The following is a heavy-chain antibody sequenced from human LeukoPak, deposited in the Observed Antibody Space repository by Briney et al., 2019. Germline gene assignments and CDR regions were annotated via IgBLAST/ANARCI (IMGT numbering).Heavy chain of an antibody. CDR3: AREGRGYKVAKFDY. J-gene: IGHJ4*02. Sequence: GGSLRLSCAASGFTVSSNYMSWVRQAPGKGLEWVSVIYSGGSTYYADSVKGRFTISRDNSKNSLYLQMNSLRAEDTAVYYCAREGRGYKVAKFDYWGQGTLVTVSS. CDR2: IYSGGST. V-gene: IGHV3-66*01. D-gene: IGHD3-22*01. CDR1: GFTVSSNY.